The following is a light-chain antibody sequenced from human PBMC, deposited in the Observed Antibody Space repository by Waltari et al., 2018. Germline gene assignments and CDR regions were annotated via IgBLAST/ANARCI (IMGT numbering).Light chain of an antibody. CDR1: QTLLHSSGYNY. V-gene: IGKV2-28*01. CDR3: MQALQTPYT. J-gene: IGKJ2*01. CDR2: LGS. Sequence: DIVMSQSPLSLPVTPGEPASISFRSSQTLLHSSGYNYVDWFLQKPGQSPQLLIYLGSNRASGVPDRFSGSGSGTDFTLKISTVEAEDVGVYYCMQALQTPYTFGQGTKLEIK.